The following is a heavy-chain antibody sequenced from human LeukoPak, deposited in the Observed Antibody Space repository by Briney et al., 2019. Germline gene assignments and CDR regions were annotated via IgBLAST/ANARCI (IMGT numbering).Heavy chain of an antibody. V-gene: IGHV3-13*01. CDR3: ARDRYRGIVATIPLVPFDY. D-gene: IGHD5-12*01. Sequence: GGSLRLSCAASGFTFSRYDMHWVRQATGKGLEWVSAIDTAGDTYYADSVKGRFTISRDNSKNTLYLQMNSLRAEDTAVYYCARDRYRGIVATIPLVPFDYWGQGTLVTVSS. CDR1: GFTFSRYD. CDR2: IDTAGDT. J-gene: IGHJ4*02.